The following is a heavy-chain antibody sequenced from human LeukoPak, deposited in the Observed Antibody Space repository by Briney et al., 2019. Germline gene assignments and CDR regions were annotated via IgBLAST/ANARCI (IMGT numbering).Heavy chain of an antibody. D-gene: IGHD4-17*01. CDR3: ARSNDYGDYWFDP. CDR1: GFTFNNYA. V-gene: IGHV3-33*08. Sequence: GGSLRLSCAASGFTFNNYAMSWVRQAPGKGLEWVAVIWYDGSNKYYADSVKGRFTISRDNSKNTLYLQMNSLRAEDTAVYYCARSNDYGDYWFDPWGQGTLVTVSS. CDR2: IWYDGSNK. J-gene: IGHJ5*02.